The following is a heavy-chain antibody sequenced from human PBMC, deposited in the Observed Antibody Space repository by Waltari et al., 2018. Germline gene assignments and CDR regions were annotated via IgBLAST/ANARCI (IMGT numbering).Heavy chain of an antibody. V-gene: IGHV3-9*01. CDR3: ARGLAARQNGMDV. Sequence: EVQLVESGGGLVQPGRSLRLSCAASGFTFDDYAMHWVRQAPGKGLEWVSGMSWNSGSIGYADSVKGRFTISRDNAKNSLYLQMNSLRAEDTAMYYCARGLAARQNGMDVWGQGTTVTVSS. CDR1: GFTFDDYA. CDR2: MSWNSGSI. J-gene: IGHJ6*02. D-gene: IGHD6-6*01.